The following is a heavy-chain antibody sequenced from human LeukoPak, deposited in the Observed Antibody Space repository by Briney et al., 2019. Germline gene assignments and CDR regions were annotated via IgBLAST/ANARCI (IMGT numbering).Heavy chain of an antibody. Sequence: NTSETLSLTCTVSGGSISSGSYYWSWIRQPAGKGLEWIGRIYTSGSTNYNPSLKSRVTISVDTSKNQFSLKLSSVTAADTAVYYCARDNPILTGYYFQSNIDIWGQGTMVTVSS. CDR3: ARDNPILTGYYFQSNIDI. V-gene: IGHV4-61*02. CDR2: IYTSGST. CDR1: GGSISSGSYY. J-gene: IGHJ3*02. D-gene: IGHD3-9*01.